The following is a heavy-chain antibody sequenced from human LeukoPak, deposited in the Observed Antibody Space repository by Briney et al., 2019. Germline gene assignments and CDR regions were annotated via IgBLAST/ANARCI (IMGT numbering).Heavy chain of an antibody. CDR3: ARAVPVGYYFDY. J-gene: IGHJ4*02. CDR2: TRNKANGYTT. CDR1: GFTVSDHY. Sequence: GGSMRHSCAASGFTVSDHYMDWVRQPPGKGLEWVGRTRNKANGYTTEYAASVKGRLTISRDDSKNSLYLQMNSLKTEDTAVYYCARAVPVGYYFDYWGQGTLVTVSS. V-gene: IGHV3-72*01. D-gene: IGHD4-17*01.